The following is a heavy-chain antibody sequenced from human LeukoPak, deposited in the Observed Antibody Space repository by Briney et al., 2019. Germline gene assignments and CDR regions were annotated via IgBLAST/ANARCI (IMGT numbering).Heavy chain of an antibody. CDR3: ARLDRSGYEMGGTWFDP. CDR2: IYYTGST. D-gene: IGHD3-22*01. CDR1: GASIKSSY. J-gene: IGHJ5*02. Sequence: SETLSLTCTVSGASIKSSYWSWLRQPPGKGLEWIGYIYYTGSTNSNPSLKSRVTVSVDTSKNQFSLKLSSMTAADTAVYYCARLDRSGYEMGGTWFDPWGQGTLVTVSS. V-gene: IGHV4-59*08.